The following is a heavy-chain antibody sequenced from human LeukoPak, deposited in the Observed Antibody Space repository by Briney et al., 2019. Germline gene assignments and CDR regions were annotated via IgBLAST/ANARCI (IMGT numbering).Heavy chain of an antibody. CDR1: GGSISSYY. J-gene: IGHJ6*02. V-gene: IGHV4-59*01. CDR3: ARGGAYYYYGMDV. CDR2: IYYSGST. Sequence: MPSETLSLTCTVSGGSISSYYWSWIRQPPGKGLEWIGYIYYSGSTNYNPSLKSRVTISVDTSKNQFSLKLSSVTAADTAVYYCARGGAYYYYGMDVWGQGTTVTVSS. D-gene: IGHD1-26*01.